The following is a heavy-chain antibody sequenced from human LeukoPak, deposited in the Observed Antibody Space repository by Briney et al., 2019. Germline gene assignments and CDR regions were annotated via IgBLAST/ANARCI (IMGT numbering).Heavy chain of an antibody. CDR2: ISGSGGST. Sequence: GGSLRLSCAASGFTFSSYAMSWVRQAPGKGMEWVSAISGSGGSTYYADSVKGRFTISRDNSKNTLYLQMNSLRAEDTAVYYCAKDSVVTLDLDAFDIWGQGTMVTVSS. CDR1: GFTFSSYA. J-gene: IGHJ3*02. V-gene: IGHV3-23*01. CDR3: AKDSVVTLDLDAFDI. D-gene: IGHD2-21*02.